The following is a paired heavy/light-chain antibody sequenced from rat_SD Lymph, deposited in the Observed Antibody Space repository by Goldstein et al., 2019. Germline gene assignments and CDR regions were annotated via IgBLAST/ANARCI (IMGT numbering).Light chain of an antibody. V-gene: IGKV12S20*01. Sequence: DIQMTQSPASLSASPEEIVTITCQASQDIGNWLAWYQQKPGKSPQLLIYSATSLADGIPSRFSGSRSGTQYSLKISRLQVEDTGIYYCLQRYSNPLTFGSGTKLEIK. CDR3: LQRYSNPLT. CDR1: QDIGNW. J-gene: IGKJ5*01. CDR2: SAT.
Heavy chain of an antibody. CDR3: ARPGSSDY. D-gene: IGHD5-1*01. CDR2: ISSSSSYI. Sequence: EVQLVESGGGLVQPGRSLKLSCLASGFTFSNYGMNWIRQAPGKGLEWVASISSSSSYIYYADTVKGRFTISRDNAKNTLYLQMTSLRSEDTALYYCARPGSSDYWGQGVMVTVSS. V-gene: IGHV5-34*01. CDR1: GFTFSNYG. J-gene: IGHJ2*01.